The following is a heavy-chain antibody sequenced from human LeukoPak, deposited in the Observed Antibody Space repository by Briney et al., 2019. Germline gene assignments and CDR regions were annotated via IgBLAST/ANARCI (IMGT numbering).Heavy chain of an antibody. CDR3: ARAHLTRRYYDSSGYYYY. CDR1: GGSFSGYY. J-gene: IGHJ4*02. V-gene: IGHV4-34*01. D-gene: IGHD3-22*01. CDR2: INHSGST. Sequence: SETLSLTCAVYGGSFSGYYWSWIRQPPGKGLEWIGEINHSGSTNYNPSLKSRVTISVDTSKNQFSLKLTSVTAADTSVYYCARAHLTRRYYDSSGYYYYWGQGTLVTVSS.